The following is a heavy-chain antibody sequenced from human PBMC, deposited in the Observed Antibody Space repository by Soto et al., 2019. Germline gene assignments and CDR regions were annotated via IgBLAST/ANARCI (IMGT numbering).Heavy chain of an antibody. D-gene: IGHD3-3*01. J-gene: IGHJ4*02. Sequence: ASVKVSCRASGYTFTGYYMHWVRQAPGQGLEWMGWINPNSGGTNYAQKFQGRVTMTRDTSISTAYMELSRLRSDDTAVYYCATSHYDFWSGYFFDYWGQGTLVTVSS. CDR1: GYTFTGYY. CDR3: ATSHYDFWSGYFFDY. CDR2: INPNSGGT. V-gene: IGHV1-2*02.